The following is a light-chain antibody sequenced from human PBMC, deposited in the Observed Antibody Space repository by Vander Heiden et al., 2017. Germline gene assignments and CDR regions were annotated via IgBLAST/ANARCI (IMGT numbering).Light chain of an antibody. J-gene: IGKJ4*01. CDR3: QQRYTDHPADP. CDR2: GVS. CDR1: QTISSY. Sequence: DIQMTQSPSSLSASVGDRVTITCRASQTISSYLNWYQQKPGKAPKLLIYGVSSLQSGVKSRFSGSGYGTDFTLTISSLQPEDFATYYCQQRYTDHPADPFGGGTKLEIK. V-gene: IGKV1-39*01.